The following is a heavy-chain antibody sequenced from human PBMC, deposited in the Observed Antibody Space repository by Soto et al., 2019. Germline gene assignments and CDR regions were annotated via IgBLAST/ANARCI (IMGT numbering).Heavy chain of an antibody. CDR1: GGSVSSGSYY. CDR2: IYYSGST. Sequence: PSETLSLTCTVSGGSVSSGSYYWSWIRQPPGKGLEWIGYIYYSGSTNYNPSPKSRVTISVDTSKNQFSLKLSSVTAADTAVYYCARGNTYYYGSGSYNWFDPWGQGTLVTVSS. CDR3: ARGNTYYYGSGSYNWFDP. D-gene: IGHD3-10*01. V-gene: IGHV4-61*01. J-gene: IGHJ5*02.